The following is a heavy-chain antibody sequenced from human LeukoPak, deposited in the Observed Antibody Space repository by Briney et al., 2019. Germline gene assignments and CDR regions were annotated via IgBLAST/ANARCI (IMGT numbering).Heavy chain of an antibody. J-gene: IGHJ3*02. CDR1: GDSISSNIYY. Sequence: PSETLSLTCTVSGDSISSNIYYWAWIRQPPGQGLEWIGSIYYSGTTYYNPSLKSRVTISVDTSKNQFSLKLSSVTAADTAVYYCARVLAVAGDAFDIWGQGTMVTVSS. CDR2: IYYSGTT. V-gene: IGHV4-39*07. CDR3: ARVLAVAGDAFDI. D-gene: IGHD6-19*01.